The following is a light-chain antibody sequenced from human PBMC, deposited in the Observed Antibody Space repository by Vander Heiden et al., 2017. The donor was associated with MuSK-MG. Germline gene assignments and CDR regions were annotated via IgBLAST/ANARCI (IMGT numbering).Light chain of an antibody. J-gene: IGLJ1*01. CDR3: WADPGNGSDFVCV. V-gene: IGLV9-49*01. Sequence: QPVLIQPPSVSASLAASLTLTCTLSSGYSYYNVDWYQQRPGKGARFVMRVGHGGIVGYKGDGIPDRFSVLASGPNRYPTITNIQEEDESDDHCWADPGNGSDFVCVFGAGTRVTVL. CDR1: SGYSYYN. CDR2: VGHGGIVG.